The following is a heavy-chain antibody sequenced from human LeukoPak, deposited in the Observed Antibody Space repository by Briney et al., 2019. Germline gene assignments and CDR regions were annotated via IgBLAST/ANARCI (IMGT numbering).Heavy chain of an antibody. CDR2: IKQDGREK. V-gene: IGHV3-7*01. CDR3: AMGGQKSIAVTV. Sequence: GGSLRLSCAASGFTFSNFWMSWVRQAPGKGLEWVANIKQDGREKHYVDSVKGRFTISRDNAKNSLSLQMNSLRGEDTAVYYCAMGGQKSIAVTVWGQGTLVTVSS. J-gene: IGHJ4*02. CDR1: GFTFSNFW. D-gene: IGHD6-19*01.